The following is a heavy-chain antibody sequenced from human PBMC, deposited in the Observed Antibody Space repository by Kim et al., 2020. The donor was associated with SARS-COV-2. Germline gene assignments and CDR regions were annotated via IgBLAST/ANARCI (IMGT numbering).Heavy chain of an antibody. D-gene: IGHD6-19*01. Sequence: GGSLRLSCAASGFTFDDYAMHWVRQAPGKGLEWVSGISWNSGRIGYADSVKGRFTISRDNAKNSLYLQMNSLRAEDTALYYCAKDILDSSGWYHYYYYGMDVWGQGTTVTVSS. CDR2: ISWNSGRI. CDR1: GFTFDDYA. CDR3: AKDILDSSGWYHYYYYGMDV. V-gene: IGHV3-9*01. J-gene: IGHJ6*02.